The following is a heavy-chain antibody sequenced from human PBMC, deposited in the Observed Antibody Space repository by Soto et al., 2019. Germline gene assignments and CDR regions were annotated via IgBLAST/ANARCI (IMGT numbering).Heavy chain of an antibody. J-gene: IGHJ5*02. CDR2: IYYSGST. CDR3: APTIFGGKGGWFDP. D-gene: IGHD3-3*01. V-gene: IGHV4-30-4*01. CDR1: GGSISSGDYY. Sequence: QVQLQESGPGLVKPSQTLSLTCTVSGGSISSGDYYWSWIRQPPGKGLEWIGYIYYSGSTYYNPSLKGRVTISVGTSKNQFSLKLSSVTAADTAVYYCAPTIFGGKGGWFDPWGQGTLVTSPQ.